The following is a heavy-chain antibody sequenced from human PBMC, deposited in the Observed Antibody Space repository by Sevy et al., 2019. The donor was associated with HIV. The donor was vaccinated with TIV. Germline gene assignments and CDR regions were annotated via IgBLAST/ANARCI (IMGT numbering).Heavy chain of an antibody. CDR3: ARLHSSSWLNNNWFDP. J-gene: IGHJ5*02. CDR1: GYTFTSYG. CDR2: ISAYNGNT. V-gene: IGHV1-18*01. D-gene: IGHD6-13*01. Sequence: ASVKVSCKASGYTFTSYGISWVRQAPGQGLEWMGWISAYNGNTNYAQKLQGRVTMTTDTSTSTAYMELRSLRSDDTAVYYCARLHSSSWLNNNWFDPWGQGTLVTVSS.